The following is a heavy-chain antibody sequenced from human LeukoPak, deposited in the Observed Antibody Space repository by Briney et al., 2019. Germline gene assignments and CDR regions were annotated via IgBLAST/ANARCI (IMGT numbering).Heavy chain of an antibody. D-gene: IGHD6-13*01. CDR1: GFTFSDYY. CDR3: AKETGSSYFYYMDV. J-gene: IGHJ6*03. V-gene: IGHV3-11*01. Sequence: GGSLRLSCAASGFTFSDYYMSWIRQAPGKGLEWVSYISSSGSTIYYADSVKGRFTISRDNAKNSLYLQMNSLGAEDTAVFYCAKETGSSYFYYMDVWGKGTKVTVSS. CDR2: ISSSGSTI.